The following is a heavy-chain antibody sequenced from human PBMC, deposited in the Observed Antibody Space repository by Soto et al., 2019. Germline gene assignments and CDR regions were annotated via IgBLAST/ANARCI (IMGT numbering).Heavy chain of an antibody. CDR2: ISISGDRT. V-gene: IGHV3-23*01. J-gene: IGHJ6*02. CDR1: RFTFSIYD. Sequence: GGSLRLSCAASRFTFSIYDMRWVRQAPGKGLEWVSFISISGDRTYYADSVKGRFTISRDNSKNTLYLQMNSLRAEDTALYYCAGPNGYYYGLDVWGQGTTVTVSS. D-gene: IGHD2-8*01. CDR3: AGPNGYYYGLDV.